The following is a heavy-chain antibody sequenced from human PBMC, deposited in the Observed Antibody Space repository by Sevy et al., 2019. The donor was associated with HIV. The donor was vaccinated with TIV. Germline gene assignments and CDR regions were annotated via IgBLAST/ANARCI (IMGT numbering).Heavy chain of an antibody. V-gene: IGHV3-7*03. J-gene: IGHJ4*02. CDR2: IKQDGSEK. CDR1: RFTFSNYW. Sequence: GGSLRLSCAASRFTFSNYWMSWVRQAPGKGLEWVANIKQDGSEKYYVDSVKGRFTISRDNAKNSLYLQMNSLRAEDTAVYYCTNNRGYCIDGVCGEYFDSWGQGTLVTVSS. CDR3: TNNRGYCIDGVCGEYFDS. D-gene: IGHD2-8*01.